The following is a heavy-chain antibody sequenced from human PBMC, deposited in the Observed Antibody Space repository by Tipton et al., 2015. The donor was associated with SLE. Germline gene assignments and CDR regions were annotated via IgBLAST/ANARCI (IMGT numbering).Heavy chain of an antibody. D-gene: IGHD6-13*01. Sequence: SLRLSCAASGFTFGSFTMTWVRQAPGKGLDWVSGISGSGGNPSYADSVKGRFTISRDNSKNTLYLHMNSLRAEDTAVYFCGKDGGAAYLDVWGQGTTVTVSS. CDR2: ISGSGGNP. V-gene: IGHV3-23*01. J-gene: IGHJ6*02. CDR3: GKDGGAAYLDV. CDR1: GFTFGSFT.